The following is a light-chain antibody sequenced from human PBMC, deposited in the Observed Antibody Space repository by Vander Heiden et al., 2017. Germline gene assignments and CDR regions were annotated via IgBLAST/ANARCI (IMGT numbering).Light chain of an antibody. Sequence: QSVLTPPPSVSGAPGPRVTISCTGSSSNIGADYDVNWYQQFPGTAPKLLIDGNKNRPSGVPDRCSGSKSATSASLAITGLQAEDEADYYCQSYDSSLSGVVFGGGTKVTVL. CDR2: GNK. CDR3: QSYDSSLSGVV. V-gene: IGLV1-40*01. J-gene: IGLJ2*01. CDR1: SSNIGADYD.